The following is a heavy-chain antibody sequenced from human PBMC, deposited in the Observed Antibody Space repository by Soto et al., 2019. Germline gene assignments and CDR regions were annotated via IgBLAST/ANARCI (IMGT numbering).Heavy chain of an antibody. D-gene: IGHD1-26*01. CDR1: GYSISSSNW. Sequence: QVQLQESGPGLVKPSDTLSLTCAVSGYSISSSNWWGWIRQPPGKGLEWIGYIYYSGTTYYNPSLKXRXTXSXXTSKNPSSLKLTSVTAVDTAVYYCARREIQGPIDYWGQGTLVTVSS. CDR2: IYYSGTT. V-gene: IGHV4-28*01. CDR3: ARREIQGPIDY. J-gene: IGHJ4*02.